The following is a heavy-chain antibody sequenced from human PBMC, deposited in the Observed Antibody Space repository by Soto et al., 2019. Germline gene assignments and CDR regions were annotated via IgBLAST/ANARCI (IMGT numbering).Heavy chain of an antibody. CDR1: GGSISSGGYY. V-gene: IGHV4-31*03. CDR2: IYYSGST. CDR3: ARDCVGSSYVFDFRPNAFDI. J-gene: IGHJ3*02. D-gene: IGHD3-22*01. Sequence: SETLSLTCTVSGGSISSGGYYWSWIRQHPGKGLEWIGYIYYSGSTYYNPSLKSRVTISVDTSKNQFSLKLSSVTAADTAVYYCARDCVGSSYVFDFRPNAFDIWGQGTMVTVS.